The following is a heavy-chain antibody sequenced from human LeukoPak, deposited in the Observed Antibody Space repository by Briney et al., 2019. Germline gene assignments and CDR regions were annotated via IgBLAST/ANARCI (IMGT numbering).Heavy chain of an antibody. CDR2: INHSGST. CDR1: GGSFSGYY. J-gene: IGHJ5*02. V-gene: IGHV4-34*01. CDR3: ARGYIRSSSGWKGNWFDP. D-gene: IGHD6-19*01. Sequence: SETLSLTCAVYGGSFSGYYWSWIRQPPGKGLEWIGEINHSGSTNYNPSLKRRVTISVDTSKNQFSLKLSSVTAADTAVYYCARGYIRSSSGWKGNWFDPWGQGTLVTVSS.